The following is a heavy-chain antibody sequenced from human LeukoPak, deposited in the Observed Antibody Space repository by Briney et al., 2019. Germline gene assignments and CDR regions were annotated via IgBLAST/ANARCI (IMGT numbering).Heavy chain of an antibody. CDR2: INSDGSST. J-gene: IGHJ4*02. CDR3: ATDVPAVTIFGY. D-gene: IGHD2-2*01. CDR1: GFTFSTYW. Sequence: GGSLRLSCAASGFTFSTYWMHWVRQAPGTGLVWVSLINSDGSSTNYADSVKGRFTISRDNVKNTLYLQMNSLRAEDTAVYYCATDVPAVTIFGYWGQGTLVTLFS. V-gene: IGHV3-74*01.